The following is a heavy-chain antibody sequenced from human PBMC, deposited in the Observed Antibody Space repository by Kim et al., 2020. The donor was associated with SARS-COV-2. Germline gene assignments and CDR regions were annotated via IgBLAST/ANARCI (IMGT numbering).Heavy chain of an antibody. CDR2: ISSSSSYI. D-gene: IGHD6-6*01. J-gene: IGHJ6*03. CDR3: ANVPGQLERNYYYYYYMDV. V-gene: IGHV3-21*01. CDR1: GFTFSSYS. Sequence: GGSLRLSCAASGFTFSSYSMNWVRQAPGKGLEWVSSISSSSSYIYYADSVKGRFTISRDNAKNSLYLQMNSLRAEDTAVYYCANVPGQLERNYYYYYYMDVWGKGTTVTVSS.